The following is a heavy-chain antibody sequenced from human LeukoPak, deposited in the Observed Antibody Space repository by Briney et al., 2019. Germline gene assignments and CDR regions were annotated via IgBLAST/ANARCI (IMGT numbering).Heavy chain of an antibody. J-gene: IGHJ6*02. D-gene: IGHD2-21*02. CDR1: GFTFSSNY. CDR3: SRDSLSSCGGDCYSGLDV. CDR2: IYSGGST. Sequence: GGSLRPSCAASGFTFSSNYMSWFRQAPGKGLEWVSVIYSGGSTYYADSGKGRFTISRDNAKNTLYLQMNSLRAEDTAVYYCSRDSLSSCGGDCYSGLDVWGQGTTVTVSS. V-gene: IGHV3-53*01.